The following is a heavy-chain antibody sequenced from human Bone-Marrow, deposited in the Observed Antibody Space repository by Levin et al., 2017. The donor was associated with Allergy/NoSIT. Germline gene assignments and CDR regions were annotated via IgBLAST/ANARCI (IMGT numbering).Heavy chain of an antibody. CDR3: ARDGASASSILGRGIISEYFLH. J-gene: IGHJ1*01. CDR2: ILPLFSLK. CDR1: GGSFSAYA. V-gene: IGHV1-69*01. Sequence: KISCTTSGGSFSAYAISWVRQAPGQGLEWMGGILPLFSLKHYAQKFEGRVTISADESTSTSYLELSRLTYEDTAVYYWARDGASASSILGRGIISEYFLHWGQGSLVTVSS. D-gene: IGHD3-10*01.